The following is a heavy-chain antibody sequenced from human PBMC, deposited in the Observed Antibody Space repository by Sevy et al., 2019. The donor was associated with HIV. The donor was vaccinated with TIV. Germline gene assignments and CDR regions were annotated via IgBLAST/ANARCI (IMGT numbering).Heavy chain of an antibody. D-gene: IGHD2-8*02. CDR3: AKRRVQAGLSGGGANYGWDV. Sequence: GGSLRLSCAASGLSFSNYAMSWVRQAPGKGLEWVSALIGGGSRTYYADSVTGRFTISRDNSRNTLYLQMNSLRAEDRAVYYCAKRRVQAGLSGGGANYGWDVCGQWTTVTVSS. V-gene: IGHV3-23*01. CDR1: GLSFSNYA. J-gene: IGHJ6*02. CDR2: LIGGGSRT.